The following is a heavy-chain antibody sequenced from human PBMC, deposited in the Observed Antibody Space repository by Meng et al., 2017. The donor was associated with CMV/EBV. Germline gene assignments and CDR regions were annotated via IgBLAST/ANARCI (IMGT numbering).Heavy chain of an antibody. J-gene: IGHJ4*02. CDR1: GYTFTSYG. CDR2: ISAYNGNT. D-gene: IGHD6-13*01. CDR3: ARARSRKGSSYIAAAGPQMDY. Sequence: QVQLVQSGAEVKKPGASVKVSCKASGYTFTSYGISWVRQAPGQGLEWMGWISAYNGNTNYAQKLQGRVTMTRDTSTSTVYMELSSLRSEDTAVYYCARARSRKGSSYIAAAGPQMDYWGQGTLVTVSS. V-gene: IGHV1-18*01.